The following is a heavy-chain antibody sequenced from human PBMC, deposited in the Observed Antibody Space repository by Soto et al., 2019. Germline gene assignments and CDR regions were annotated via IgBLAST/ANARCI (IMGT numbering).Heavy chain of an antibody. J-gene: IGHJ3*02. V-gene: IGHV1-46*03. D-gene: IGHD2-15*01. CDR1: GYTFTSYY. Sequence: ASVKVSCKASGYTFTSYYMHWVRQAPGQGLEWMGIINPSGGSTSYAQKFQGRVTMTRDTSTSTVYMELSSPRSEDTAVYYCASPPGYCSGGSCYWSAFDIWGQGTMVTVSS. CDR3: ASPPGYCSGGSCYWSAFDI. CDR2: INPSGGST.